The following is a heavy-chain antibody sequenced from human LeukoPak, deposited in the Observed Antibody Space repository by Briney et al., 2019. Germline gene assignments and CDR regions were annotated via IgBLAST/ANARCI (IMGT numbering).Heavy chain of an antibody. CDR1: GYTFTSYG. Sequence: ASVKVSCKASGYTFTSYGISWVRQAPGQGLEWMGWISAYNGNTNYAQKLQGRVTMTTDTSTSTAYMELRSLRSDDTAVYYCARGPEYSSSSWFGSYYYYYGMDVWGQGTTVTVSS. CDR3: ARGPEYSSSSWFGSYYYYYGMDV. V-gene: IGHV1-18*01. J-gene: IGHJ6*02. D-gene: IGHD6-6*01. CDR2: ISAYNGNT.